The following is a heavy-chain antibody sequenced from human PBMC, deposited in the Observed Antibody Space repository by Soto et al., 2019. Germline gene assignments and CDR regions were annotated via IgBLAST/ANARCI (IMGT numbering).Heavy chain of an antibody. V-gene: IGHV1-3*01. CDR1: GYTFTSYA. J-gene: IGHJ3*02. Sequence: QVQLVQSGAEVKKPGASVKVSCKASGYTFTSYAMHWVRQAPGQRLEWMGWINAGNGNTKYSQKFQGRVTITRDTSASTAYMELSSLRSEDTAVYYCARVGYSSGWYVSDAFDIWGQGTMVTVSS. D-gene: IGHD6-19*01. CDR3: ARVGYSSGWYVSDAFDI. CDR2: INAGNGNT.